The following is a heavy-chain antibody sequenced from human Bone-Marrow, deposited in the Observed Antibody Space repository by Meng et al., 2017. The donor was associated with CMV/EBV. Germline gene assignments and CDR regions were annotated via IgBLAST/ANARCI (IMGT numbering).Heavy chain of an antibody. J-gene: IGHJ4*02. Sequence: LTFNNVAMNWVRQAPGKGPEWVSSISSSSSYIYYADSVKGRFTISRDNAKNSLYLQMNSLRAEDTAVYYCARESADYGSGSYYNGGYWGQGTLVTVSS. CDR2: ISSSSSYI. D-gene: IGHD3-10*01. CDR3: ARESADYGSGSYYNGGY. CDR1: LTFNNVA. V-gene: IGHV3-21*01.